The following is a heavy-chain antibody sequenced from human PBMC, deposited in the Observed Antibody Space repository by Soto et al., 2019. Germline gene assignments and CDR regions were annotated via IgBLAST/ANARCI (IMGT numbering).Heavy chain of an antibody. V-gene: IGHV1-24*01. CDR3: AAGGTRWLLSPFDY. Sequence: QVQLLQSGAEVKKPGASVKVSCKVSGHTLTELSMHWVRQAPGRGLGWMGGFDPEDGETISAQKFQGRVTMTEDTSTDSTYMELTSLRSEDTAVYYCAAGGTRWLLSPFDYWGQGTLVTISS. D-gene: IGHD1-1*01. J-gene: IGHJ4*02. CDR2: FDPEDGET. CDR1: GHTLTELS.